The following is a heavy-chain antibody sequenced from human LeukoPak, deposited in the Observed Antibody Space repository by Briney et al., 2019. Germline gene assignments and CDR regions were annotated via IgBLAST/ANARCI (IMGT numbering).Heavy chain of an antibody. Sequence: ASVEVSCKASGYTFTGYYMHWVRQAPGQGLEWMGWINPNRGGTNYAQKFQGRVTMTRDTCISTAYMELSRLRSDDTAVYYCARGGSCSGGSCDWSGYYYMDVWGKGTTVTVSS. CDR1: GYTFTGYY. D-gene: IGHD2-15*01. CDR2: INPNRGGT. V-gene: IGHV1-2*02. J-gene: IGHJ6*03. CDR3: ARGGSCSGGSCDWSGYYYMDV.